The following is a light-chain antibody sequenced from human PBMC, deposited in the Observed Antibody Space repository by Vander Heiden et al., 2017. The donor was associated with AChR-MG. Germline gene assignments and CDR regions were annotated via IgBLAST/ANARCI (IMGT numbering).Light chain of an antibody. CDR1: QSISNY. J-gene: IGKJ3*01. CDR3: QQSYSIPFT. V-gene: IGKV1-39*01. CDR2: DAS. Sequence: DIQMTQPPSSLSPSVGDRVTITCRASQSISNYLNWYQQKPGKAPKLLIYDASSLQSGVPSRFSGSGSGTEFTLTISSLQPEDSATYYCQQSYSIPFTFGPGTKVDIK.